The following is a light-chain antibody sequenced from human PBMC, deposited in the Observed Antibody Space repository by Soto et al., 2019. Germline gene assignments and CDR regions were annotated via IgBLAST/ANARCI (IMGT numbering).Light chain of an antibody. CDR2: KAS. V-gene: IGKV1-5*03. J-gene: IGKJ1*01. Sequence: DIQMTQSPSILSASVGDRVTITCRASQSISSWLAWYQQKPGKAPNLLIHKASHLESGVPSRFNGSGSGTEFTLTISSLQPGDFATYYCQHYNTYPWTFGQGTKVEIK. CDR3: QHYNTYPWT. CDR1: QSISSW.